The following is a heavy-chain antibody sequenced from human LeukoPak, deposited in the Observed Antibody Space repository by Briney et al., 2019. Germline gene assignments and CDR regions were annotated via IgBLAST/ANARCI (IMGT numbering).Heavy chain of an antibody. CDR2: INPHSADT. J-gene: IGHJ4*02. CDR3: ARWDGYSSSPDY. D-gene: IGHD6-13*01. CDR1: GYTFTGFY. V-gene: IGHV1-2*02. Sequence: GASVKVSCKASGYTFTGFYMHWMRQAPGQGLEWMGWINPHSADTGYAQKFLGRVTMTRDMSISTIYMELTRLRSDDTALYYCARWDGYSSSPDYWGQGTLVTVSS.